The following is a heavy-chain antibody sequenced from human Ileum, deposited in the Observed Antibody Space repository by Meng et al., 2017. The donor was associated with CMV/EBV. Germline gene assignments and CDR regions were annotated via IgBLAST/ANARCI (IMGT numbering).Heavy chain of an antibody. J-gene: IGHJ4*02. CDR3: AGEMVTAFDY. CDR2: INPDGGRT. D-gene: IGHD5-18*01. CDR1: GYTFTGYY. V-gene: IGHV1-46*01. Sequence: QLHLVRSGAEVKRPGASVKVSCKASGYTFTGYYMHWVRQAPGQGLEWMGIINPDGGRTNYAQKFQGRVTMTRDTSTSTVYMELSSLRSEDTAVYYCAGEMVTAFDYWGQGTLVTVSS.